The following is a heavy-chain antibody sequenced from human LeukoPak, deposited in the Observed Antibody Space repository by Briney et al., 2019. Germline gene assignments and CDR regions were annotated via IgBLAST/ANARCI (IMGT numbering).Heavy chain of an antibody. D-gene: IGHD3-10*01. J-gene: IGHJ6*03. CDR3: AREAYDSGSFRTDYYYMDV. Sequence: PGASVKVSCKTSGYTITTYSITWVRQAPGQGLEWMGWINTYNGNTNYAQKLQGRVTMTTDTSTSTAYMELRSLRSDDTAVYYCAREAYDSGSFRTDYYYMDVWGKGTTVTISS. CDR2: INTYNGNT. CDR1: GYTITTYS. V-gene: IGHV1-18*01.